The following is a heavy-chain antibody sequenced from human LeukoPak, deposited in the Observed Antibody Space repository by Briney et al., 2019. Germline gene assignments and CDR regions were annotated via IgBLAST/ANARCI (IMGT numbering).Heavy chain of an antibody. CDR2: ISWNSGTI. CDR3: AKDRGYSSPSGGFDY. CDR1: GFTFDDYA. Sequence: GGSLRLSCAASGFTFDDYAMHWVRQAPGKGLEWVSGISWNSGTIGYADSVKGRFTISRDNAKNSLYLQMNSLRAEDTALYYCAKDRGYSSPSGGFDYWGQGTQVTVSS. D-gene: IGHD6-6*01. J-gene: IGHJ4*02. V-gene: IGHV3-9*01.